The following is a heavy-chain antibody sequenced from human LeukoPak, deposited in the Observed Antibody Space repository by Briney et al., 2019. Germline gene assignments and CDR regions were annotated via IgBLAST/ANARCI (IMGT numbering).Heavy chain of an antibody. CDR2: ISGSGGST. V-gene: IGHV3-23*01. Sequence: GGSLRLSCAATGFTFSSYAMSWVRQAPGKGLEWVSAISGSGGSTYYADSVKGRFTISRDNSKNTLYLQMNSLRAEDTAVYYCAKDRDLTIFGVVTYYFDHWGQGTLVAVSS. J-gene: IGHJ4*02. D-gene: IGHD3-3*01. CDR1: GFTFSSYA. CDR3: AKDRDLTIFGVVTYYFDH.